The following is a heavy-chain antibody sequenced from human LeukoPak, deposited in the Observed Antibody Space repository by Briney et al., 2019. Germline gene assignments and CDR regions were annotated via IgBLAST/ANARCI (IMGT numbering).Heavy chain of an antibody. CDR3: ARSARTYYYDSSGPSEDY. CDR2: IIPIFGTA. CDR1: GGTFSSYA. J-gene: IGHJ4*02. D-gene: IGHD3-22*01. V-gene: IGHV1-69*05. Sequence: SVKVSCKASGGTFSSYAISWVRQAPGQGLEWMGGIIPIFGTANYAQKFQGRVTITTDESTSTAYMELSSLRSEDTAVYYCARSARTYYYDSSGPSEDYWGQGALVTVSS.